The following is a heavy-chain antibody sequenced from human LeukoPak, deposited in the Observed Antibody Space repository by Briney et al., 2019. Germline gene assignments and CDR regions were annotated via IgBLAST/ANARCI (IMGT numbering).Heavy chain of an antibody. J-gene: IGHJ2*01. CDR1: GASISSYY. D-gene: IGHD3-22*01. CDR2: IYYSGST. Sequence: PSETLSLTCTVSGASISSYYWSWIRQPPGKGLEWIGYIYYSGSTNYSPSLQSRVTISVDTSRNQFSLKLTSVTAADMAVYYCARDGTSGYFPWYFDLWGRGTLVTVSS. V-gene: IGHV4-59*01. CDR3: ARDGTSGYFPWYFDL.